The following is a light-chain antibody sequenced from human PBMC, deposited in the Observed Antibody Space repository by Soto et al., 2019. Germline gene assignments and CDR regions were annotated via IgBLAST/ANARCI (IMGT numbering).Light chain of an antibody. Sequence: QSVLTQPRSVSGSPGQSVTISCTGTSSDVGAYNYVSWYQHHPGKAPKLVIYDVTKRPSGVPDRFAGSKSGNTASLTISGLQAEDEADYCCSYAGSSLWVFGGGTKLTVL. CDR3: CSYAGSSLWV. V-gene: IGLV2-11*01. CDR1: SSDVGAYNY. J-gene: IGLJ3*02. CDR2: DVT.